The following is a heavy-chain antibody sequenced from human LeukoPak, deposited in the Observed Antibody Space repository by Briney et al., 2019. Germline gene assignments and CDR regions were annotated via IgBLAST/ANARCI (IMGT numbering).Heavy chain of an antibody. CDR1: GGTFSSYA. J-gene: IGHJ4*02. CDR3: ARVASGYSYAFPFDY. CDR2: IIPIFGTA. D-gene: IGHD5-18*01. Sequence: SSVKVSSKASGGTFSSYAISWVRQAPGQGLGWMAGIIPIFGTANYAQQFQGRVTITVDESTSTAYMELSSLRSEDTAVYYCARVASGYSYAFPFDYWGQGTLVTVSS. V-gene: IGHV1-69*13.